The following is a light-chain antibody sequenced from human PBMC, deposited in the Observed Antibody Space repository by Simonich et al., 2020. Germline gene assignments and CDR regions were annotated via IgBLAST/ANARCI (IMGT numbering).Light chain of an antibody. CDR3: QSADSSGTYVV. V-gene: IGLV3-25*03. CDR2: KDS. Sequence: SYVLTQPPSVSVAPGKTARITCGGNNIGSKSVHWYQQKPGQAPVLVIYKDSERPSGIPERFSGSSSGTTVTLTISGVQAEDEADYYCQSADSSGTYVVFGGGTKLTVL. CDR1: NIGSKS. J-gene: IGLJ2*01.